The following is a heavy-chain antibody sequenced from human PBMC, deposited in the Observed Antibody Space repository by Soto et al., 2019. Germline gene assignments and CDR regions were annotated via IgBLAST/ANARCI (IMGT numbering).Heavy chain of an antibody. CDR1: GGSISSYY. J-gene: IGHJ3*02. CDR3: ATYLRGSGSFDAFDI. Sequence: SETLSLTCTVSGGSISSYYWSWIRQPPGKGLEWIGYIYYSGSTNYNPSLKSRVTISVDTSKNQFSLKLSSVTAADTAVYYCATYLRGSGSFDAFDIWGQGTMVTVSS. D-gene: IGHD3-10*01. V-gene: IGHV4-59*01. CDR2: IYYSGST.